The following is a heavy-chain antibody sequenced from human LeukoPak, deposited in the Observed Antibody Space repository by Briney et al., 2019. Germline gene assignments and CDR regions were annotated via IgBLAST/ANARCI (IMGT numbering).Heavy chain of an antibody. D-gene: IGHD3-22*01. CDR1: GFTFSSYA. Sequence: PGGSLRLSCAASGFTFSSYAMNWVRQAPGKGLEWVSALSGSGANTYYADSVKGRFTISRDNSKNTLYLQMNSLRAEDTAVYYCAPYYYDSSGHWGQGTLVTVSS. J-gene: IGHJ4*02. CDR2: LSGSGANT. V-gene: IGHV3-23*01. CDR3: APYYYDSSGH.